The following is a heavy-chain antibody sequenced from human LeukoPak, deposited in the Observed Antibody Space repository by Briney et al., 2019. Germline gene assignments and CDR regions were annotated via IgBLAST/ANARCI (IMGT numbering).Heavy chain of an antibody. V-gene: IGHV3-21*01. CDR2: ISSSSSYI. J-gene: IGHJ4*02. D-gene: IGHD3-16*01. Sequence: GGSLRLSCAASGFTFSSYSMNWVRQAPGKGLEWVSSISSSSSYIYYADSVKGRFAISRDNAKNSLYLQMNSLRAEDTAVYYCARDSGEGEDYWGQGTLVTVSS. CDR3: ARDSGEGEDY. CDR1: GFTFSSYS.